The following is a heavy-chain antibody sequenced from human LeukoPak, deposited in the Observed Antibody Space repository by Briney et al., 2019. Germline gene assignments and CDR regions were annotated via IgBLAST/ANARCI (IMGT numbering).Heavy chain of an antibody. Sequence: GASVKVSCKASGYTFTGYYMHWVRQAPGQGLEWMGWINPNSGGTNYAQKFQGRVTMTRGTSISTAYMELSRLRSDDTAVYYCAREAAAGSNWFDPWGQGTLVTVSS. V-gene: IGHV1-2*02. CDR3: AREAAAGSNWFDP. CDR2: INPNSGGT. D-gene: IGHD6-13*01. CDR1: GYTFTGYY. J-gene: IGHJ5*02.